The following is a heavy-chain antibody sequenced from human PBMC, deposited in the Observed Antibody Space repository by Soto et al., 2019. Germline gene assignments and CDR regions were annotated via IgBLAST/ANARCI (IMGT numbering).Heavy chain of an antibody. Sequence: SETLSLTCTVSGGSISSSSYYWGWIRQPPGKGLEWIGSIYYSGSTYYNPSLKSRVTISVDTSKNQFSLKLSSVTAADTAVYYCARHMYCSSTSCYKLYYYYYMDVWGKGTTVTVSS. D-gene: IGHD2-2*02. J-gene: IGHJ6*03. CDR3: ARHMYCSSTSCYKLYYYYYMDV. CDR1: GGSISSSSYY. CDR2: IYYSGST. V-gene: IGHV4-39*01.